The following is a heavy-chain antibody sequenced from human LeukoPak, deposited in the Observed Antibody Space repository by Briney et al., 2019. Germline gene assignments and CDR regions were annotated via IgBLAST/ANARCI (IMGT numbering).Heavy chain of an antibody. CDR3: ARERGYYGSGSYQYYYMDV. Sequence: GASVKVSCKASGYTFSSYGISWVRQAPGQGLEWMGWISAYNGNTNYAQKLQGRVTMTTDTSTSTAYMELRSLRSDDTAVYYCARERGYYGSGSYQYYYMDVWGKGTTVTVSS. D-gene: IGHD3-10*01. CDR1: GYTFSSYG. V-gene: IGHV1-18*01. J-gene: IGHJ6*03. CDR2: ISAYNGNT.